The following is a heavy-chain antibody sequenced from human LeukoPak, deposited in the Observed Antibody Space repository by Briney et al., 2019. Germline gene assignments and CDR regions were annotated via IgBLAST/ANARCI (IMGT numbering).Heavy chain of an antibody. CDR3: TRGAKAAAGLCDY. J-gene: IGHJ4*02. CDR2: IRSNNYGETT. V-gene: IGHV3-49*04. Sequence: GGSLRLSCTASGFTFGDYAMSWVRQAPGKGLEWVGFIRSNNYGETTEYAASVKGRFTIPRDDSDSIAYLQMNSLKTEDTAVYYCTRGAKAAAGLCDYWGQGTLVTVSS. D-gene: IGHD6-13*01. CDR1: GFTFGDYA.